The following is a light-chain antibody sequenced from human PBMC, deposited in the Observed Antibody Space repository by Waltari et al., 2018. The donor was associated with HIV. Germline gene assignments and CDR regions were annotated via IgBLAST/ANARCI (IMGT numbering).Light chain of an antibody. CDR3: CSYAGSSVV. CDR2: DGS. Sequence: QSALTQPASVPGSPGQSITISCTGTSSDVGSYHLVSWYQQHPGKAPTLMIYDGSKRPSGVSNRFSGSKSGNTASLTISGRQAEDEADYYGCSYAGSSVVFGGGTKLTGL. J-gene: IGLJ2*01. V-gene: IGLV2-23*01. CDR1: SSDVGSYHL.